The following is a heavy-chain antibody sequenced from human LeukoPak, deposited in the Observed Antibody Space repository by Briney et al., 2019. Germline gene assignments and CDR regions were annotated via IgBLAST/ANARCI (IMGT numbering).Heavy chain of an antibody. D-gene: IGHD5-12*01. CDR1: GGTFSSYA. CDR3: ARALRGYSGFHYYYYYMDV. J-gene: IGHJ6*03. V-gene: IGHV1-69*05. Sequence: ASVKVSCKASGGTFSSYAISWVRQAPGQGIEWMGGIIPIFGTANYAQKFQGRVTITTDESPSTAYMEQSSLRSEDTAVYYCARALRGYSGFHYYYYYMDVWGKGTTVTVSS. CDR2: IIPIFGTA.